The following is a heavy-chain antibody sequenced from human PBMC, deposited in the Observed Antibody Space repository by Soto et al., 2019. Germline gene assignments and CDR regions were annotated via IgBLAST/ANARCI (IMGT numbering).Heavy chain of an antibody. CDR2: IYYSGST. J-gene: IGHJ4*02. CDR3: ALARGFWSGNFDY. CDR1: GGSISSGGYY. V-gene: IGHV4-31*03. D-gene: IGHD3-3*01. Sequence: SETLSLTCTVSGGSISSGGYYWSWIRQHPGKGLKWIGYIYYSGSTYYNPSLKSRVTISVDTSKNQFSLKLSSVTAADTAVYYCALARGFWSGNFDYWGQGTLVTAPQ.